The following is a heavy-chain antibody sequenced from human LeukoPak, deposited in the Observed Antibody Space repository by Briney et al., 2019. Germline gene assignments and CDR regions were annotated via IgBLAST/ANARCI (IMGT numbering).Heavy chain of an antibody. CDR1: GGSISSGGYY. CDR3: ARFGMIVPAAPRIAAAGTGDAFDI. J-gene: IGHJ3*02. CDR2: IYHSGST. D-gene: IGHD6-13*01. Sequence: SETLSLTCTVSGGSISSGGYYWSWIRQPPGKGLEWIGYIYHSGSTYYNPSLKSRVAISVDRSKNQFSLKLSSVTAADTAVYYCARFGMIVPAAPRIAAAGTGDAFDIWGQGTMVTVSS. V-gene: IGHV4-30-2*01.